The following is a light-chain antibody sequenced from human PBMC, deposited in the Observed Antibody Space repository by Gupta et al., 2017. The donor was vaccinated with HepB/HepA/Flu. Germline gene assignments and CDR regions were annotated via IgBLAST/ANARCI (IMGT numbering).Light chain of an antibody. V-gene: IGKV3-11*01. CDR2: DAS. Sequence: EIVLTQSPATLSLSPGERATLSCRASQSVSSYLAWYQQKPGQAPRLLIYDASNRATGIPARFSGSGDGTDFTLTISSREPEDFAVYYCQQLNNWHPKGTFGGGTKVEIK. CDR1: QSVSSY. J-gene: IGKJ4*01. CDR3: QQLNNWHPKGT.